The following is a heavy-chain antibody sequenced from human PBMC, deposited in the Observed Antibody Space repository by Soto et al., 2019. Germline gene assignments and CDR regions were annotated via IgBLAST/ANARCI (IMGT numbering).Heavy chain of an antibody. CDR3: GRTGRQLARYGGDIDS. J-gene: IGHJ4*02. CDR1: GEALGSGQSY. CDR2: TFVTGAT. D-gene: IGHD6-13*01. V-gene: IGHV4-61*01. Sequence: QVQLQESGPGLVKSSETLSLICFVSGEALGSGQSYWNWIRQAPGKGLEWIGQTFVTGATKYSASLKGRVTMSVDTSKSQISLTLTAVTAADSATYFCGRTGRQLARYGGDIDSWGQGTLVTVSS.